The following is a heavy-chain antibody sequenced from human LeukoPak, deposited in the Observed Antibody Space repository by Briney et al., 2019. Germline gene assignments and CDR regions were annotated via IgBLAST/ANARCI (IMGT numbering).Heavy chain of an antibody. CDR2: IIPIFGTA. CDR3: ARYYDSSPDYFDY. J-gene: IGHJ4*02. D-gene: IGHD3-22*01. V-gene: IGHV1-69*05. Sequence: SVKVSCKASGYTFTSYGISWVRQAPGQGLEWMGGIIPIFGTANYAQKFQGRVTITTDESTSTAYMELSSLRSEDTAVYYCARYYDSSPDYFDYWGQGTLVTVSS. CDR1: GYTFTSYG.